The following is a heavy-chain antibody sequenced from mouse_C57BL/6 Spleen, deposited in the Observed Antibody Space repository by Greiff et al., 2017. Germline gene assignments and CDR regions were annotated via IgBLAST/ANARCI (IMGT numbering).Heavy chain of an antibody. V-gene: IGHV1-15*01. CDR1: GYTFTDYE. J-gene: IGHJ1*03. CDR3: TTQLGRDWYFDV. CDR2: IDPETGGT. Sequence: VKLQESGAELVRPGASVTLSCKASGYTFTDYEMHWVKQTPVHGLEWIGAIDPETGGTAYIQKFKGKAILTADKSSSTAYMELRSLTSEDSAVYYCTTQLGRDWYFDVWGTGTTVTVSS. D-gene: IGHD4-1*02.